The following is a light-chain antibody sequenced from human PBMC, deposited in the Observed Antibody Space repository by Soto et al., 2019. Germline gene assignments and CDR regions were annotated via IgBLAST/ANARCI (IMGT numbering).Light chain of an antibody. Sequence: ERVMTQSPATLSVSPGERATLSCRASQSVGSNLAWYQQKPGLAPRLLIFGASSRATGVPARFSGSGSGTEFTLTINSLQSEDFAVYFCQQYDNLPLTFGPGTKVDIK. CDR2: GAS. V-gene: IGKV3-15*01. CDR3: QQYDNLPLT. J-gene: IGKJ3*01. CDR1: QSVGSN.